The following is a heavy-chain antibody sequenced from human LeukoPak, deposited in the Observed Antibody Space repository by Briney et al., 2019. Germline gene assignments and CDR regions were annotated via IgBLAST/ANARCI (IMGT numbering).Heavy chain of an antibody. CDR1: GYTFTSYG. V-gene: IGHV1-18*01. Sequence: ASVKVSCKASGYTFTSYGISWVRQAPGQGLEWMGWISAYNGNTNYARKLQGWVTMTRDTSISTAYMELSRLRSDDTAVYYCARGIAAAGNFDYWGQGTLVTVSS. J-gene: IGHJ4*02. D-gene: IGHD6-13*01. CDR3: ARGIAAAGNFDY. CDR2: ISAYNGNT.